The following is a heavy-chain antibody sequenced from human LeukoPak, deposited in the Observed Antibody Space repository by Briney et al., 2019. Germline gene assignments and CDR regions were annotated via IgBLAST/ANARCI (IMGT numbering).Heavy chain of an antibody. CDR1: GGSISSASYQ. V-gene: IGHV4-39*07. Sequence: SETLSLTCTVSGGSISSASYQWGWIRQPPGKGLEWIGNFYYSGSTYYNSSLKSRVTISVDTSKKQFSLKLSSVTAADTAVYYCAREDWGFYYLDYWGQGTLVTVSS. CDR2: FYYSGST. J-gene: IGHJ4*02. D-gene: IGHD7-27*01. CDR3: AREDWGFYYLDY.